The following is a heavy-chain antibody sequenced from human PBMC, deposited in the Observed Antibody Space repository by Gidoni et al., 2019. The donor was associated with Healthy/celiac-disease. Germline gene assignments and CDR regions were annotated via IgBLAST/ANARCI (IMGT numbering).Heavy chain of an antibody. Sequence: EVQLVESGGGLVQPGGSLRLSCAASGFTFSNAWMSWVRQAPGKGLEWVGRIKSKTDGGTTDYAAPVKGRFTISRDDSKNTLYLQMNSLKTEDTAVYYCTTPYDFWSGFYYWGQGTLVTVSS. V-gene: IGHV3-15*01. CDR1: GFTFSNAW. CDR2: IKSKTDGGTT. D-gene: IGHD3-3*01. CDR3: TTPYDFWSGFYY. J-gene: IGHJ4*02.